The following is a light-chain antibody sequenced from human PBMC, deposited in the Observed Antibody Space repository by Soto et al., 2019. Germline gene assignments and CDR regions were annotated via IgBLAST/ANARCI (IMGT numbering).Light chain of an antibody. CDR1: SSDIGGYNY. CDR3: TSYTSNSIGV. Sequence: QSALTQPASVSGSPGQSITISCTGTSSDIGGYNYVSWYQQHPGKAPKLMIYEVSYRPSGVSNRFSGSKSGNTVSLTISGLQAEDEADYYCTSYTSNSIGVFGGGTQLTVL. CDR2: EVS. V-gene: IGLV2-14*01. J-gene: IGLJ3*02.